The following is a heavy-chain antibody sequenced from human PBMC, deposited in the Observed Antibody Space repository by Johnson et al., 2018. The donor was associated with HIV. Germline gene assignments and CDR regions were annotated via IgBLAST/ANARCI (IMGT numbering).Heavy chain of an antibody. J-gene: IGHJ3*02. CDR2: IKQDGSEK. CDR3: ASGLAAARGAFDI. Sequence: VQLVESGGGVVQPGRSLRLSCAASGFTFSSYWMSWVRQAPGKGLEWVANIKQDGSEKYYVDSVKGRFTISRDNAKNSLYLQMNSLRAEDTAVYYCASGLAAARGAFDIWGQGTMVTVSS. CDR1: GFTFSSYW. V-gene: IGHV3-7*01. D-gene: IGHD6-13*01.